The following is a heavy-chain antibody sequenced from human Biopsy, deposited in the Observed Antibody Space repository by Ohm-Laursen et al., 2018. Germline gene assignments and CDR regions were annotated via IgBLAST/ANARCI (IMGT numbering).Heavy chain of an antibody. Sequence: SETLSLTCAASGGSISSDYWSWIRQTPGKGLEWIGYIYYSGSTNYNPSLKSRVTISVDTSKNQFSLRLSSVTAADTAVYYCPRRDYRNGFKFDFWGQGTLVTVSS. V-gene: IGHV4-59*08. CDR2: IYYSGST. J-gene: IGHJ4*02. CDR1: GGSISSDY. D-gene: IGHD3-16*01. CDR3: PRRDYRNGFKFDF.